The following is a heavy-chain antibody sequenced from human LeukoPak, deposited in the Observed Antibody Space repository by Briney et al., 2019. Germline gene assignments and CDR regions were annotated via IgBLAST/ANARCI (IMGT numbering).Heavy chain of an antibody. V-gene: IGHV1-2*02. J-gene: IGHJ4*02. Sequence: ASVKVSCKASGYTFTGYYMHWVRQAPGQGLEWMGWINPNSGVTDYAQTFQGRVTMTRDTSISTAYMEVSSRTSDDTAVYYCARDFGRAYGDKFDYWGQGTLVTVSS. CDR3: ARDFGRAYGDKFDY. CDR2: INPNSGVT. CDR1: GYTFTGYY. D-gene: IGHD4-17*01.